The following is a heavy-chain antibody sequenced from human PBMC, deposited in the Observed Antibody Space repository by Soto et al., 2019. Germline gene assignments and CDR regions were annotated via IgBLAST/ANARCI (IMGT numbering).Heavy chain of an antibody. J-gene: IGHJ6*02. CDR2: IGSRGESYAT. Sequence: GGSLRLSCAASGFTFGASALQWVRQASGKGLEWLGRIGSRGESYATTYDVSVKGRFTISRDDSKKTAYLQMNSLRAEDTAVYYCAKDQRPTFPYGMDVWGQGTTVTVSS. D-gene: IGHD6-25*01. CDR3: AKDQRPTFPYGMDV. V-gene: IGHV3-73*01. CDR1: GFTFGASA.